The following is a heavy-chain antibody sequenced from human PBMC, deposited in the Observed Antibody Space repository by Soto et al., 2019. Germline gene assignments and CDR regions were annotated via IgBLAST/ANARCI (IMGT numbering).Heavy chain of an antibody. CDR1: VFTFSNAW. CDR2: IKSKTDGGTT. J-gene: IGHJ6*02. D-gene: IGHD6-13*01. Sequence: LRLSCAASVFTFSNAWMSWVRQAPVKGLDWVGRIKSKTDGGTTGYAAPVKGRFTISRDDSKNTLYLQMNSLKTEDTAVYYCTTLTGIAAAGTPRDYYYGMDVWGQGTTVTVSS. CDR3: TTLTGIAAAGTPRDYYYGMDV. V-gene: IGHV3-15*01.